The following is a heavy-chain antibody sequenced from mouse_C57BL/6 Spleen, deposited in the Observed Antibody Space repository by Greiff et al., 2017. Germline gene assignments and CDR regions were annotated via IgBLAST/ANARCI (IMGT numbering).Heavy chain of an antibody. V-gene: IGHV1-80*01. CDR3: ARHDGYSWFAY. Sequence: QVQLKQSGAELVKPGVSVKISCKASGYAFSSYWMNWVKQRPGKGLEWIGQIYPGDGDTNYNGKFKGKATLTADKSSSTAYMQLSSLTSEDSAVYFCARHDGYSWFAYWGQGTLVTVSA. D-gene: IGHD2-3*01. CDR1: GYAFSSYW. CDR2: IYPGDGDT. J-gene: IGHJ3*01.